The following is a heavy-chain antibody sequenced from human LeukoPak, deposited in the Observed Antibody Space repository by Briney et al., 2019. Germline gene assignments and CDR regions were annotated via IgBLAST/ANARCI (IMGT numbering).Heavy chain of an antibody. CDR1: GFTFSSYG. J-gene: IGHJ6*02. CDR2: ISYDGSNK. Sequence: GGSLRLSCAASGFTFSSYGMHWVRQAPGKGLEWVAVISYDGSNKYYADSVRGRFTISRDNSKNTLYLQMNSLRAEDTAVYYCAKEPQAYYYYYSMDVWGQGTTVTVSS. V-gene: IGHV3-30*18. CDR3: AKEPQAYYYYYSMDV.